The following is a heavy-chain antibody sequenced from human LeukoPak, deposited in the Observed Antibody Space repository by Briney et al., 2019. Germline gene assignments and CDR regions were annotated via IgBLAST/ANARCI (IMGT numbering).Heavy chain of an antibody. CDR3: ATYRQVLLPFES. CDR1: GFTFSSYG. J-gene: IGHJ4*02. D-gene: IGHD2-8*02. V-gene: IGHV3-30*02. Sequence: GGSLRLSCAASGFTFSSYGMHWVRQAPGKGLEWVAFIRYDGSDKYYADSVRGRFTISRDNSKSTLSLQMNSLRAEDTAIYYCATYRQVLLPFESWGQGTLVTVSS. CDR2: IRYDGSDK.